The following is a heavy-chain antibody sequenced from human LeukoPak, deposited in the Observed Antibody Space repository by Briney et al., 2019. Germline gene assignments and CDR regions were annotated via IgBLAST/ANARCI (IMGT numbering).Heavy chain of an antibody. J-gene: IGHJ6*02. Sequence: GGSQRLSCTASGFTFGDYAMSWVRQAPGKGLEWVGFIRSKAYGGTTEYAASVKGRFTISRDDSKSIAYLQMNSLKTEDTAVYYCTREGPLPPDYYYYGMDVWGQGTTVTVSS. CDR1: GFTFGDYA. V-gene: IGHV3-49*04. CDR2: IRSKAYGGTT. CDR3: TREGPLPPDYYYYGMDV.